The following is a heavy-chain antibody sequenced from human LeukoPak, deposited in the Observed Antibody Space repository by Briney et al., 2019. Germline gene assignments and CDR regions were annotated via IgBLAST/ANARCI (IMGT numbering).Heavy chain of an antibody. Sequence: SETLSLTCAVYGGSFSGYYWSWIRQPPGKGLEWIGEINHSGSTNYNPSLKSRVTISVDTSKNQSSLKLSSVTAADTAVYYCARYDFWSGYPVGSYYYYGMDVWGQGTTVTVSS. J-gene: IGHJ6*02. CDR3: ARYDFWSGYPVGSYYYYGMDV. CDR2: INHSGST. CDR1: GGSFSGYY. D-gene: IGHD3-3*01. V-gene: IGHV4-34*01.